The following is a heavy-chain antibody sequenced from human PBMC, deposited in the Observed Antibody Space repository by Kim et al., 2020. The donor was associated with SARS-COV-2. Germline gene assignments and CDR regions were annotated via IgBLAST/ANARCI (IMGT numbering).Heavy chain of an antibody. CDR2: IIPIFGTA. CDR1: GGTFSSYA. D-gene: IGHD3-10*01. Sequence: SVKVSCKASGGTFSSYAISWVRQAPGQGLEWMGGIIPIFGTANYAQKFQGRVTITADESTSTAYMELSSLRSEDTAVYYCASPHKGYYYGSGSYYNTPYHYYYGMDVWGQGTTVTVSS. J-gene: IGHJ6*02. CDR3: ASPHKGYYYGSGSYYNTPYHYYYGMDV. V-gene: IGHV1-69*13.